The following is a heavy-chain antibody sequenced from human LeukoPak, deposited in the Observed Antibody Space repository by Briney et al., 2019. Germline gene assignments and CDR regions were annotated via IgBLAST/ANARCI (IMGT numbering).Heavy chain of an antibody. CDR3: ARDDADLGSSWYGSAF. D-gene: IGHD6-13*01. J-gene: IGHJ4*02. V-gene: IGHV3-7*03. CDR1: GFTFGTYW. CDR2: IKQDGSEK. Sequence: GGSLGLSCAASGFTFGTYWMSWVRQAPGKGLEWLANIKQDGSEKYYVDSVKGRFTISRDNAKNSPYLQMNSLRAEDTAVYFCARDDADLGSSWYGSAFWGQGTLVTVSS.